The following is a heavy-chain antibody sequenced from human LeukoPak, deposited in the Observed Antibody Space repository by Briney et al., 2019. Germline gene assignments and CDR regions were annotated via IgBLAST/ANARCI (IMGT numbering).Heavy chain of an antibody. D-gene: IGHD3-10*01. Sequence: GGSLRLSCAASGFTFSSYAMHWVRQAPGKGLEYVSTISSNGATIHYADSVKGRFTISRDNSKNTLYLQMGSLRAEDMAVYYCARSSWYFDYWGQGSLVTVSS. J-gene: IGHJ4*02. V-gene: IGHV3-64*02. CDR2: ISSNGATI. CDR3: ARSSWYFDY. CDR1: GFTFSSYA.